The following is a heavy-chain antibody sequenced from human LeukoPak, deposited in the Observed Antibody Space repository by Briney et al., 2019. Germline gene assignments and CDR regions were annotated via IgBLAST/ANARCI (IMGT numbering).Heavy chain of an antibody. CDR1: GFTFDDYG. D-gene: IGHD3-16*01. CDR3: ARAGELRYMDV. J-gene: IGHJ6*03. Sequence: GGSLRLSCEASGFTFDDYGMSWVRQAPGKGLEWVSSINWNSGTKAYADSLKGRFTISRDNAKNSLFLQMNSLRADDTAIYYCARAGELRYMDVWGKGTAVTVSS. CDR2: INWNSGTK. V-gene: IGHV3-20*04.